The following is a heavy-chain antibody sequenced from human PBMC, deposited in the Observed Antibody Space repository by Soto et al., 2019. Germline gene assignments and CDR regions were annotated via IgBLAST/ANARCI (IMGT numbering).Heavy chain of an antibody. CDR1: GLTFSNYA. CDR3: ARDQSYLSF. J-gene: IGHJ4*02. V-gene: IGHV3-23*01. Sequence: PGGSXRLSCAASGLTFSNYAMSWVRQAPGMGLEWVSAISPNGDTTNYADSVKGRFTISRDNSKNTVYLQMNSLRADDTAVYYCARDQSYLSFWGLGTLVTVSS. D-gene: IGHD3-10*01. CDR2: ISPNGDTT.